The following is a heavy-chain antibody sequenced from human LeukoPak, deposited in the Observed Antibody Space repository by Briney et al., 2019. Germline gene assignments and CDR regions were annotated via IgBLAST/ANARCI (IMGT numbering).Heavy chain of an antibody. CDR1: GGSISSYY. J-gene: IGHJ4*02. Sequence: SETLSLTCTVSGGSISSYYWSWIRQPPGKGLEWIGYIYYSGSTNYNPSLKSRVTISVDTSKNQFSLKLSSVTAADTAVYYCARGGTTYYYDSSGYHYFDYWGQGTLVTVSS. CDR3: ARGGTTYYYDSSGYHYFDY. D-gene: IGHD3-22*01. V-gene: IGHV4-59*12. CDR2: IYYSGST.